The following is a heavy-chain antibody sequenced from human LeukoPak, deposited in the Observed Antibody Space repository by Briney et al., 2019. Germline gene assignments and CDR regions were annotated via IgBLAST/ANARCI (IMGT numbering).Heavy chain of an antibody. CDR2: IKSKTDGGTT. D-gene: IGHD2-15*01. CDR1: GFTFSNAW. CDR3: TTGRGGSWTYLDY. J-gene: IGHJ4*02. V-gene: IGHV3-15*01. Sequence: GGSLRLSCAASGFTFSNAWMSWVRQAPGKGLEWVGRIKSKTDGGTTDYAAPVRGTFTISRDDSKNTLYLQMKSLQTEDTAVFYCTTGRGGSWTYLDYWGQGTLVTVSS.